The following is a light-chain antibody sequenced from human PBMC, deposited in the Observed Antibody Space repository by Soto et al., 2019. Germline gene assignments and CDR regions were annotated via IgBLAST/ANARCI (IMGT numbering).Light chain of an antibody. CDR2: LTS. Sequence: EIVLTQSPCTVSLAAWERSALSCVASQSVSSSYLAWYQHKPGQAPRLLIYLTSNRAAGIPARFSGSGSGTDFTLTISDVEPEDFAVYYCHQRQSWPRTFGQGTKVDIK. V-gene: IGKV3D-20*02. CDR3: HQRQSWPRT. CDR1: QSVSSSY. J-gene: IGKJ1*01.